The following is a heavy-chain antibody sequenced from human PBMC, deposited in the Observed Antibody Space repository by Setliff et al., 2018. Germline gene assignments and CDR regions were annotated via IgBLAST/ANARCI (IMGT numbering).Heavy chain of an antibody. CDR3: AREPSPSDALDI. Sequence: SETLSLTCTVSGGSISSSSYYWGWIRQPPGKGLEWIGSIYHSGSTYYNPSLKSRVTISVDRSENEFSLNLTSVTAADTAVYFCAREPSPSDALDIWGQGTMVTVSS. CDR1: GGSISSSSYY. J-gene: IGHJ3*02. CDR2: IYHSGST. V-gene: IGHV4-39*07.